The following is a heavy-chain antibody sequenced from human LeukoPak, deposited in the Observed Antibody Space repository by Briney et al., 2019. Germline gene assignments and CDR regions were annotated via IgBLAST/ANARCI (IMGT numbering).Heavy chain of an antibody. CDR2: IYYSGST. J-gene: IGHJ4*02. Sequence: WVRQPPGKGLEWIGSIYYSGSTYYNPSLKSRVTISVDTSKNQFSLKLSSVTAADTAVYYCARDASIAAQDYWGQGTLVTVSS. V-gene: IGHV4-39*02. CDR3: ARDASIAAQDY. D-gene: IGHD6-6*01.